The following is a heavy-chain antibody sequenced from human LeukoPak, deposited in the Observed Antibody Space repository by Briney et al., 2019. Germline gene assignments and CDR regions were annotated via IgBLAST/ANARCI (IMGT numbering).Heavy chain of an antibody. D-gene: IGHD3-16*01. Sequence: GESLKISCKGSGYSFTSYWIGWVRQMPGKGLEWMGIIYPGDSDTRYSPSFQGQATISADKSISTAYLQWSSLKASDTAMYYCARGWGGNVAGDWFDPWGQGTLVTVSS. CDR2: IYPGDSDT. V-gene: IGHV5-51*01. CDR3: ARGWGGNVAGDWFDP. J-gene: IGHJ5*02. CDR1: GYSFTSYW.